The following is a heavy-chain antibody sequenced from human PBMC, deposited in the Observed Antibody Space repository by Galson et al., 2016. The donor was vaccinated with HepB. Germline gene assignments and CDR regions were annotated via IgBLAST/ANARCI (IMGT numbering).Heavy chain of an antibody. J-gene: IGHJ6*02. CDR3: ERDRRFSYGREQFPDYNYFYAMDL. Sequence: SVKVSCKASEYSFTNYYMHWVRQAPGQGLEWMGVLNPSGGKTRYARKFQGRLTMTSDTSTSTVFMELSSLRSDDTAVYFCERDRRFSYGREQFPDYNYFYAMDLWGQGTTVTVSS. CDR1: EYSFTNYY. CDR2: LNPSGGKT. V-gene: IGHV1-46*01. D-gene: IGHD5-18*01.